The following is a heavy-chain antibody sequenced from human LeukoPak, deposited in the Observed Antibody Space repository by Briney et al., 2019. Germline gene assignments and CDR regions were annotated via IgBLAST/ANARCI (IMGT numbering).Heavy chain of an antibody. CDR3: ARGVHSGLFDY. Sequence: MPSETLSLTCAVYGGSFSGYYWSWIRQPPGKGLEWIGEINHSGSTNYNPSLKSRVTISVDTSKNQFSLKLSSVTAADTAVYYCARGVHSGLFDYWGQGTLVTVSS. V-gene: IGHV4-34*01. CDR2: INHSGST. D-gene: IGHD3-22*01. J-gene: IGHJ4*02. CDR1: GGSFSGYY.